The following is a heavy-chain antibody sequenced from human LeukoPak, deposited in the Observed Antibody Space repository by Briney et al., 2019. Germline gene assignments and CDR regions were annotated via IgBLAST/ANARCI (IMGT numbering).Heavy chain of an antibody. CDR2: IYYSGST. CDR3: ARGKDDYVWGSYRQYYFDY. CDR1: GVSISSYY. J-gene: IGHJ4*02. D-gene: IGHD3-16*02. Sequence: SETLSLTCTVSGVSISSYYWSWIRQPPGKGLEWIGYIYYSGSTNYNPSLKSRVTISVDTSKNQFSLKLSSVTAADTAVYYCARGKDDYVWGSYRQYYFDYWGQGTLVTVSS. V-gene: IGHV4-59*01.